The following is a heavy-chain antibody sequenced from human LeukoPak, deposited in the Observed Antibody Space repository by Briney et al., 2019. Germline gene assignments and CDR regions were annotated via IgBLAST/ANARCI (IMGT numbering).Heavy chain of an antibody. D-gene: IGHD3-10*01. CDR2: ISGSGDST. CDR1: GFTFSSYA. V-gene: IGHV3-23*01. CDR3: AKDHSYGSGSLPLPDY. Sequence: GGSLRLSCAASGFTFSSYAMSWVRQAPGKGLEWASAISGSGDSTYYADSVKGRFTISRDNSKNTLYLQMNSLRAEDTAVYYCAKDHSYGSGSLPLPDYWGQGTLVTVSS. J-gene: IGHJ4*02.